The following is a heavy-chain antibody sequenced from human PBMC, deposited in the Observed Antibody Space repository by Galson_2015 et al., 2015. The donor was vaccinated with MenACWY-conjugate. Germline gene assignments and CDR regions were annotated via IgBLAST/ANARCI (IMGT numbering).Heavy chain of an antibody. Sequence: QSGAEVKKSGPSVKVSCKASGYSFTRYYIHWVRQAPGQGLEWMGIINPSGGSTTYAQKFQGRVTMTRDTSTSTVYMEVSSLSTEDTAVYYCARGKATISTNDYFEYWGQGTLVTVSS. V-gene: IGHV1-46*01. CDR2: INPSGGST. CDR3: ARGKATISTNDYFEY. CDR1: GYSFTRYY. J-gene: IGHJ4*02. D-gene: IGHD1-26*01.